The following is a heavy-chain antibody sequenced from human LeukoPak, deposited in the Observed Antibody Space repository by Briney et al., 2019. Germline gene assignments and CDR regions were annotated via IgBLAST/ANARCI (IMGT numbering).Heavy chain of an antibody. J-gene: IGHJ4*02. V-gene: IGHV3-23*01. CDR1: GFTFSIYA. D-gene: IGHD1-26*01. CDR3: AKRYSGSSGLYNFDY. CDR2: ITGSTGST. Sequence: PGGSLRLSCAASGFTFSIYAMTWVRQPPGKGLEGVSSITGSTGSTYYADSVKGRFTISRDNSKNTLYLQMNSLRAEDTAVYYCAKRYSGSSGLYNFDYWGQGTLVTVSS.